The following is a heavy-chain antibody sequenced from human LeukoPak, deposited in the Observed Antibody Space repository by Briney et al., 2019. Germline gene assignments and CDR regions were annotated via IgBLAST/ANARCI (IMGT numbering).Heavy chain of an antibody. Sequence: GGSLRLSCAASGFTFSSDAMSWVRQVPGKGLEWVSAISGSASDTYYADSVKGRFTIYRDNSKSTLYLQMNSLRAEDTAVYYCAKDLGGEGGSGFPGYWGQGTLVTVSS. CDR3: AKDLGGEGGSGFPGY. CDR2: ISGSASDT. V-gene: IGHV3-23*01. D-gene: IGHD3-10*01. CDR1: GFTFSSDA. J-gene: IGHJ4*02.